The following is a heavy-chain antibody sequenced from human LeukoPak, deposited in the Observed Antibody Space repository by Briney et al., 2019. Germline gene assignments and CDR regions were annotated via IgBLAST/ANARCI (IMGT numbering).Heavy chain of an antibody. V-gene: IGHV3-49*03. J-gene: IGHJ4*02. CDR1: GFTFGDYL. Sequence: GGSLRLSCTASGFTFGDYLMSWFRQAPGKGLEWIGFISGGTKEYAASVKGRFTISRDDSTSIAYLQMNSLTTEDTAVYYCSRGSGWLSVYWGQGTLVTVSS. CDR3: SRGSGWLSVY. D-gene: IGHD6-19*01. CDR2: ISGGTK.